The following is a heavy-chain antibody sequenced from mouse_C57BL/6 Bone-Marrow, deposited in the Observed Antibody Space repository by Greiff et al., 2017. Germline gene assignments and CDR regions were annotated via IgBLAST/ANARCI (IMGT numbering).Heavy chain of an antibody. CDR3: ARHDYEFAY. V-gene: IGHV5-6*01. D-gene: IGHD2-4*01. CDR2: ISSGGSYT. CDR1: GFTFSSYG. J-gene: IGHJ3*01. Sequence: EVMLVESGGDLVKPGGSLKLSCAASGFTFSSYGMSWVRQTPDKRLEWVATISSGGSYTYYPDSVKGRFTISRDNAKNTLSLQMSSLKSEDTAMYYCARHDYEFAYWGQGTLVTVSA.